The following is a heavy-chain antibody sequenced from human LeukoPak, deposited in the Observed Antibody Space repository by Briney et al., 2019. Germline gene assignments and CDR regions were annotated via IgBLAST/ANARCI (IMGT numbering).Heavy chain of an antibody. J-gene: IGHJ4*02. Sequence: SGPTLVKPTQTLTLTCTFSGFSLSTSGVGVGWIRQPPGKALEWLALIYWDDDKRYSPSLKSRLTITKDTSKNQVVLTMTNMDPVDTATYYCARCIAAAGTGHFDYWGQGTLVTVSS. CDR2: IYWDDDK. CDR1: GFSLSTSGVG. CDR3: ARCIAAAGTGHFDY. V-gene: IGHV2-5*02. D-gene: IGHD6-13*01.